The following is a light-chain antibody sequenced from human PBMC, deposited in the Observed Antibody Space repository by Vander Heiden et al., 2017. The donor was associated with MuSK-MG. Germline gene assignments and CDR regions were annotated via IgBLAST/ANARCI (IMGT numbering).Light chain of an antibody. J-gene: IGKJ2*01. CDR1: QSVSSN. Sequence: EIVMTRSPATLSVSPGERATLSCRASQSVSSNLAWYQQKPGQAPRLLIYGASTRATGIPDRFSGSGYGKEFTLTISSLQSEEFAVYYCQQYKNWHHPMYTFGQGTKLEIK. V-gene: IGKV3-15*01. CDR3: QQYKNWHHPMYT. CDR2: GAS.